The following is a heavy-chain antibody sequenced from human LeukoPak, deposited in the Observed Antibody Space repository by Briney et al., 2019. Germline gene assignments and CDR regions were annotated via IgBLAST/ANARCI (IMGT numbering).Heavy chain of an antibody. CDR3: ASLAGDSSSSS. Sequence: SETLSLTCTVSGYSISSGYYWGWIRQPPGKGLEWIGSIYHSGRTYYNPSLKSRVTISVDTSKNQFSLKLSSVTAADTAVYYCASLAGDSSSSSWGQGTLVTVSS. V-gene: IGHV4-38-2*02. J-gene: IGHJ4*02. D-gene: IGHD6-6*01. CDR1: GYSISSGYY. CDR2: IYHSGRT.